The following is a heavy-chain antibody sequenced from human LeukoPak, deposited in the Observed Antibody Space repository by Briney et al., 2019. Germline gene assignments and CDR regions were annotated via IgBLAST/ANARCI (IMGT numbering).Heavy chain of an antibody. CDR1: GFTFTTYA. D-gene: IGHD2-2*01. V-gene: IGHV3-23*01. CDR3: AKEAMYCRTDTRCHLH. Sequence: PGGSLRLSCAASGFTFTTYAMSWVRQAPGKGLEWVSAISGSATTTYYADSVKGRFTISRDNSENTLYLQMNSLGAEDTAVYYCAKEAMYCRTDTRCHLHWGQGTLVTVSS. CDR2: ISGSATTT. J-gene: IGHJ4*02.